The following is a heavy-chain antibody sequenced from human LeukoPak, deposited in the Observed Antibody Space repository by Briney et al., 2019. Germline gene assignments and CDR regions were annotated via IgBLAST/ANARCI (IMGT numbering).Heavy chain of an antibody. Sequence: SETLSLTCSVTSYYISSGYYWVWIRQPPGKGLEWIGTIYHTGSTSYNPSLSSRVTMSVEASKNQFSLKLSSLTAADTAVYYCARDVGSAFDYWGQGQWSPS. CDR1: SYYISSGYY. V-gene: IGHV4-38-2*02. D-gene: IGHD1-26*01. CDR3: ARDVGSAFDY. J-gene: IGHJ4*02. CDR2: IYHTGST.